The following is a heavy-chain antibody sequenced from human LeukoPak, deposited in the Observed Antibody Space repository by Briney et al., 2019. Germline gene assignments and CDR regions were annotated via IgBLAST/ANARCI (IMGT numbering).Heavy chain of an antibody. J-gene: IGHJ4*02. CDR2: IWYDGVIK. Sequence: GGSLRLSCAASGFTFRIYGMHWVRQAPGKGLEWVAVIWYDGVIKYYADSVNGRFTISRDNSKYTLFLQMNSLRAEDTAIYYCARAVGPYDYWGQGTPVTVSS. CDR3: ARAVGPYDY. V-gene: IGHV3-33*01. CDR1: GFTFRIYG. D-gene: IGHD3-10*01.